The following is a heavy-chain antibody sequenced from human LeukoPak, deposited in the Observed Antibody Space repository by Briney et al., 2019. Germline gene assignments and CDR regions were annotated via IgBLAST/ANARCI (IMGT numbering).Heavy chain of an antibody. V-gene: IGHV4-31*03. CDR3: ARCGAQLNWFDP. D-gene: IGHD2-2*01. CDR2: TSYSEGT. CDR1: GGSVSRGGYY. J-gene: IGHJ5*02. Sequence: PSETLSLTCTVSGGSVSRGGYYWNWTRQHPGKGLEWIGFTSYSEGTYYNPSLMSRITISVDISQNQFSLKMRDVTAADTAVYYCARCGAQLNWFDPWGQGTLVTVSS.